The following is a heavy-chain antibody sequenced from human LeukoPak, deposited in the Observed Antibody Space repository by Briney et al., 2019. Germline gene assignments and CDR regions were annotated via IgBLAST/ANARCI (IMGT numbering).Heavy chain of an antibody. J-gene: IGHJ4*02. CDR2: IYYSGST. Sequence: SETLSLTCTVSGGSVSSGRYYWSWIRQPPGKGLEWIGYIYYSGSTNYNPSLKSRVTISVDTSKNQFSLKLSSVTAADTAVYYCGVLSSGWPYYFGYWGQGTLVTVSS. CDR1: GGSVSSGRYY. V-gene: IGHV4-61*01. CDR3: GVLSSGWPYYFGY. D-gene: IGHD6-19*01.